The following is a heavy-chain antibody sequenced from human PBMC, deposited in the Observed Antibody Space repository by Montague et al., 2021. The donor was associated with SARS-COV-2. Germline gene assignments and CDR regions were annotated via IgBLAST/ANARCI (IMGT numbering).Heavy chain of an antibody. Sequence: SRRLSWAASGFTFSSYWMSWVRQAPGKGLEWVANIKQDGSEKYYVDPVKGRFTISRDNAKNSLYLQMNSLRAEDTAVYYCARDMGTVTTEHYYYYGMDVWGQGTTVTVSS. CDR3: ARDMGTVTTEHYYYYGMDV. CDR1: GFTFSSYW. CDR2: IKQDGSEK. V-gene: IGHV3-7*01. J-gene: IGHJ6*02. D-gene: IGHD4-17*01.